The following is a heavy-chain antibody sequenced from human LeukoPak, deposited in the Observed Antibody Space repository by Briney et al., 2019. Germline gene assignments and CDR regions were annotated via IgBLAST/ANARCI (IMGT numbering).Heavy chain of an antibody. CDR1: GFAFSNYA. J-gene: IGHJ4*02. Sequence: QPGGSLRLSCAASGFAFSNYAMSWVRQAPGKGLEWVSTLSGSGDSTFYADSVRGRFTISRDNSKNTLYLQMNSLRAEDTAVYYCAKETVGAIDYWGQGTLVTVSS. CDR2: LSGSGDST. V-gene: IGHV3-23*01. CDR3: AKETVGAIDY. D-gene: IGHD1-26*01.